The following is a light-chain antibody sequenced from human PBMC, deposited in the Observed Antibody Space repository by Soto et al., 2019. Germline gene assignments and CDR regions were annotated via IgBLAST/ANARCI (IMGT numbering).Light chain of an antibody. CDR1: QSFTTSQ. J-gene: IGKJ5*01. CDR3: QHYYGTSPIT. V-gene: IGKV3-20*01. CDR2: GAS. Sequence: EIVLTQSPGTLSLSPGERATLFCRASQSFTTSQLAWYQQRPGQAPRVLIFGASRRATGIPDRFSGSGSETDFTLTISRLEPEDFALYYCQHYYGTSPITFGQGTRLEIK.